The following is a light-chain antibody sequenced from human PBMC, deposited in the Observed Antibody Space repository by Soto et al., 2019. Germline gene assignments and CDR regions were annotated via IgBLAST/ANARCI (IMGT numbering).Light chain of an antibody. CDR1: SSNIGAGYD. Sequence: QSVLTQPPSVSGAPGQRVTISCTGGSSNIGAGYDVQWYQQLPGTAPRLLIYGNNHRPSGVPERFSGSNSGTSASLAISGLQADDELDYYCQSYDTGLGGYVFGTGTKLT. CDR3: QSYDTGLGGYV. V-gene: IGLV1-40*01. J-gene: IGLJ1*01. CDR2: GNN.